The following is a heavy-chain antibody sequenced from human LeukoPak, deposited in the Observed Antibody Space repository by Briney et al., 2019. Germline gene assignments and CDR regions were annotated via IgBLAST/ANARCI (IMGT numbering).Heavy chain of an antibody. V-gene: IGHV1-69*13. D-gene: IGHD3-3*01. J-gene: IGHJ3*02. CDR3: AREHGTTIFGVIRVAFDI. Sequence: SVKVSCKASGGTFSSYAISWVRQAPGQGLEWMGGIIPTFGTANYAQKFQGRVTITADESTSTAYMELSSLRSEDTALYYCAREHGTTIFGVIRVAFDIWGQGTMVTVSS. CDR1: GGTFSSYA. CDR2: IIPTFGTA.